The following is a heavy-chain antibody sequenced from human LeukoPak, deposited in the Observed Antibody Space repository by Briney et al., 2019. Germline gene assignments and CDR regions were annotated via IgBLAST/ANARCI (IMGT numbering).Heavy chain of an antibody. D-gene: IGHD2-2*01. CDR2: ISGSSDYI. CDR1: GFTFSGYS. Sequence: GGSLRLSCAASGFTFSGYSMNWVRQAPGKGLEWVSSISGSSDYIFYADLAKGRFTISRDNAKNSVYLQMNSLRADDTAVYYCASALPAATSWGQGTLVTVSS. CDR3: ASALPAATS. V-gene: IGHV3-21*01. J-gene: IGHJ4*02.